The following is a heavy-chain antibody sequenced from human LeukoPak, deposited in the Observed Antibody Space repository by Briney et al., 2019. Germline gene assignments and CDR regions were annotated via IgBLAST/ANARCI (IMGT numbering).Heavy chain of an antibody. Sequence: TSETLSLTCTVSGGSISSYYWSWIRQPPGKGLEWIGYIYYSGSTNYNPSLKSRVTISVDTSKNQFSLKLSSVTAADTAVYYCARVITGYYYYYIDVWGKGTTVTVSS. CDR2: IYYSGST. D-gene: IGHD2-21*01. CDR1: GGSISSYY. CDR3: ARVITGYYYYYIDV. J-gene: IGHJ6*03. V-gene: IGHV4-59*01.